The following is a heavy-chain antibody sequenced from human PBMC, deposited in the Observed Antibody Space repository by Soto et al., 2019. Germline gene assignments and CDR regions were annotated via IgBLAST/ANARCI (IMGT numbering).Heavy chain of an antibody. V-gene: IGHV5-51*01. J-gene: IGHJ6*02. CDR3: ARSDYYYTMDV. Sequence: GESLKISCKGSGYSFTNYWIGWVRQKPGKGLEWMGTIFPGDSDTRYSPSFQGQVTISADKSTSTAYLQWSSLKASDTAMYYCARSDYYYTMDVWGQGTTVTVSS. CDR2: IFPGDSDT. CDR1: GYSFTNYW.